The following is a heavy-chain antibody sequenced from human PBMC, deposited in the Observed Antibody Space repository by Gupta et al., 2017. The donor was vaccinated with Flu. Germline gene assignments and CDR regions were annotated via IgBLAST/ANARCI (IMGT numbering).Heavy chain of an antibody. CDR1: GFTFSSYG. J-gene: IGHJ6*02. CDR2: IWYDGSNK. CDR3: ARDDPYYYYGMDV. V-gene: IGHV3-33*01. Sequence: QVQLVESGGGVVQPGRSLRLSCAASGFTFSSYGMHWVRQAPGKGLEWVAVIWYDGSNKYYADPVKGRFTIARDNSKNTLYLQMNSLRAEDTAVYYCARDDPYYYYGMDVWGQGTTVTVSS.